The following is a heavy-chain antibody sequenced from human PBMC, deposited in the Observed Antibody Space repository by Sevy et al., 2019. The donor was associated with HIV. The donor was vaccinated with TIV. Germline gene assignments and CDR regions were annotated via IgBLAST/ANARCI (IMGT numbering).Heavy chain of an antibody. Sequence: GGSLRLSCSTSGFTFNSYWLTWVRQAPGKGLGWVANINQDGSEKNYVDSVKGRFTISGDNALKSVFLQMPALRAADTGVYYSARAGSSYDTYYSHYWLDYWGQGTTVTVSS. D-gene: IGHD2-8*02. CDR3: ARAGSSYDTYYSHYWLDY. J-gene: IGHJ6*02. CDR2: INQDGSEK. CDR1: GFTFNSYW. V-gene: IGHV3-7*01.